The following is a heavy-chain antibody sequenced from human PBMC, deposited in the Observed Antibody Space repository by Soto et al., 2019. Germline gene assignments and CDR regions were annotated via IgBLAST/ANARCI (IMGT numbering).Heavy chain of an antibody. CDR1: GGSISSYY. CDR2: IYYSGST. Sequence: SENLSLTCTVSGGSISSYYWSWIRQPPGKGLEWIGYIYYSGSTNYNPSLKSRVTISVDTSKNQFSLKLSSVTAADTAVYYCTRDVSGSGYYGMDVWGQGTTVTVSS. J-gene: IGHJ6*02. V-gene: IGHV4-59*01. CDR3: TRDVSGSGYYGMDV. D-gene: IGHD3-10*01.